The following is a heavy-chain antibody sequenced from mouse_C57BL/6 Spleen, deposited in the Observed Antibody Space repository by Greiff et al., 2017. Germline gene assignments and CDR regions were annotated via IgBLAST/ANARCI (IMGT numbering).Heavy chain of an antibody. D-gene: IGHD1-1*01. V-gene: IGHV1-82*01. J-gene: IGHJ1*03. CDR2: IYPGDGDT. CDR3: ARITTVVAPGYFDV. CDR1: GYAFSSSW. Sequence: QVQLQQSGPELVKPGASVKISCKASGYAFSSSWMNWVKQRPGKGLEWIGRIYPGDGDTNYNGKFKGKATLTADKSSSTAYMQLSSLTSEDSAVYFCARITTVVAPGYFDVWGTGTTVTVSS.